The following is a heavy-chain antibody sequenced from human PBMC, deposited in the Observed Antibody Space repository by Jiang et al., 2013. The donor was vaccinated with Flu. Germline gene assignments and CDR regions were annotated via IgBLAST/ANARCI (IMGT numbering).Heavy chain of an antibody. J-gene: IGHJ4*02. CDR3: AGPRGDPSGFDY. CDR2: IYYSGST. D-gene: IGHD2-21*02. CDR1: GGSISSSSYY. Sequence: GPGLVKPSETPSLTCTVSGGSISSSSYYWGWIRQPPGKGLEWIGSIYYSGSTYYNPSLKSRVTISVDTSKNQFSLKLSSVTAADTAVYYCAGPRGDPSGFDYWGQGTLVTVSS. V-gene: IGHV4-39*01.